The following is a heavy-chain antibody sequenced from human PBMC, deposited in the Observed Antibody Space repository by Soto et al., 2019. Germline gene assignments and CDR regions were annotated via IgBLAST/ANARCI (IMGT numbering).Heavy chain of an antibody. D-gene: IGHD3-3*01. CDR2: IHYSGTT. CDR1: GGSISSSSIY. CDR3: ATRGPTIFGVVTPDGLDI. J-gene: IGHJ3*02. V-gene: IGHV4-39*01. Sequence: SETLSLTCTVSGGSISSSSIYWGWILQSPGKGREWIGSIHYSGTTYYNPSLKSRVPISVDTSKNQFSLKMSSVTAADTAVYYCATRGPTIFGVVTPDGLDIWGQGKKVTVSS.